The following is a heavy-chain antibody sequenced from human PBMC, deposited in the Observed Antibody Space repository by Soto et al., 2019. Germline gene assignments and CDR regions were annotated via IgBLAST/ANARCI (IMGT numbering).Heavy chain of an antibody. CDR3: ARFSGGSGSLPYNWFDP. V-gene: IGHV4-4*02. Sequence: PSETLSLTCAVSGGSISSSNWLSRVRQPPGKRLEGGGESYHSGSTNYNPPLNIRVTISVNNSKNQFSLKLSSVTAADTAVYYCARFSGGSGSLPYNWFDPWGQGTLVTVSS. CDR2: SYHSGST. CDR1: GGSISSSNW. D-gene: IGHD3-10*01. J-gene: IGHJ5*02.